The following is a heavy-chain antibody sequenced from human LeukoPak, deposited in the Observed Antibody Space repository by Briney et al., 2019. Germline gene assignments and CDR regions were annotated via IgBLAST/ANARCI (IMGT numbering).Heavy chain of an antibody. J-gene: IGHJ4*02. CDR1: GHTVSTSY. V-gene: IGHV3-53*01. Sequence: GGSQSLPCTPSGHTVSTSYTSWAPHARGKGLQCVTFIYSGGETYYAGLGKGRFTITRDNSKNTLNLLMNNLRAEDTAIYYCAAHRGVGATMQFDSWGQGTLVTVSS. CDR2: IYSGGET. D-gene: IGHD1-26*01. CDR3: AAHRGVGATMQFDS.